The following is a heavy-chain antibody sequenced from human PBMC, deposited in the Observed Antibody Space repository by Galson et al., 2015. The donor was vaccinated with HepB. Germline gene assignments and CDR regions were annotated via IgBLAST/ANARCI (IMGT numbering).Heavy chain of an antibody. CDR1: GFRPTDYA. V-gene: IGHV3-48*01. CDR3: VRDRGSGFGVNDVPAFDY. Sequence: SLRLSCAASGFRPTDYAMNWVRRAPGKGLEWAAYISSDSTTIHYADSVKGRFTISRDNAKNSVFLQMNSLRGEDTAVYYCVRDRGSGFGVNDVPAFDYWGRGSLVTVSP. CDR2: ISSDSTTI. D-gene: IGHD5/OR15-5a*01. J-gene: IGHJ4*02.